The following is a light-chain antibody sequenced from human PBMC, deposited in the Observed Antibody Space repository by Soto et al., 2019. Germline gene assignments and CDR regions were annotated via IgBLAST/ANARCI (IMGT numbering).Light chain of an antibody. CDR3: LSYTSSDTYV. J-gene: IGLJ1*01. Sequence: QSVLTQPASVSGSPGQSITISCTGTSTDVGGYKYVSWYQQHPGKAPKFMIYDVTSRPSGISNRFSGSKSGNTAFLIISGLQAEDEAAYYCLSYTSSDTYVFGTGTKVTVL. V-gene: IGLV2-14*01. CDR2: DVT. CDR1: STDVGGYKY.